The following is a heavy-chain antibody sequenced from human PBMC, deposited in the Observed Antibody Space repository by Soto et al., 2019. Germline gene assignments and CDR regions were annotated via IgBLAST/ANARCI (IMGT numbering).Heavy chain of an antibody. D-gene: IGHD2-2*01. CDR3: ARVRWPYCSSTSCRRYYFDY. CDR1: GGSISSGGYY. J-gene: IGHJ4*02. CDR2: IYYSGST. V-gene: IGHV4-31*03. Sequence: SETLSLTCTVSGGSISSGGYYWSWIRQHPGKGLEWIGYIYYSGSTYYNPSLKSRVTISVDTSKNQFSLKLSSVTAADTAVYYCARVRWPYCSSTSCRRYYFDYWGQGTLVTVSS.